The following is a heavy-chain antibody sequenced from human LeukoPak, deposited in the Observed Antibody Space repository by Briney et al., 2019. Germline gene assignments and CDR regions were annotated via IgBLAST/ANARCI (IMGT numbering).Heavy chain of an antibody. CDR3: AREGGAGPSRY. V-gene: IGHV1-18*01. CDR2: ISTYNGNT. Sequence: ASVKVSCKASGYTFTSYGISWVRQAPGQGLEWMGWISTYNGNTNHAQSLQGRVTMTTDTSTSTAYMELRSLRSDGTAVYYCAREGGAGPSRYWGQGTLVTVSS. CDR1: GYTFTSYG. J-gene: IGHJ4*02. D-gene: IGHD1-26*01.